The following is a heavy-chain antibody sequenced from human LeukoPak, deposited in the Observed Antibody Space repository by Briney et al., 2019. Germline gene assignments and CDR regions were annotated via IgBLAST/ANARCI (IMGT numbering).Heavy chain of an antibody. J-gene: IGHJ3*01. CDR2: SRNKANGHTT. Sequence: PGGSLRLSCAGSGFTFSDYYMDWVRQAPGKGLEWVARSRNKANGHTTEYAASVRGRFTISRDNSKSLLYLQMDSLRTEDTAVYYCVRGYNSFDAWGQGTMVTVSS. CDR3: VRGYNSFDA. CDR1: GFTFSDYY. D-gene: IGHD3-10*01. V-gene: IGHV3-72*01.